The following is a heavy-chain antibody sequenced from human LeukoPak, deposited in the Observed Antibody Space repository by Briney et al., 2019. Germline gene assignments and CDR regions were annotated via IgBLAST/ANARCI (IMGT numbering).Heavy chain of an antibody. CDR2: ISGSGGST. V-gene: IGHV3-23*01. J-gene: IGHJ4*02. CDR1: GFTFSSYA. D-gene: IGHD6-13*01. Sequence: PGGSLRLSCAASGFTFSSYAMSWVRQAPGKGLEWVSAISGSGGSTYYADSVKGRFTISRDNSKNTLYLQMNSLRAEDTAVYYCAKDPKRMGTSWALDYWGQGTLVTVSS. CDR3: AKDPKRMGTSWALDY.